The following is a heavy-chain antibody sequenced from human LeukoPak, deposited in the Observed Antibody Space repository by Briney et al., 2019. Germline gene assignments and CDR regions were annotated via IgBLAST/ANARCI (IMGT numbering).Heavy chain of an antibody. Sequence: ASVKVSCKASGGTFSSYAISWVRQAPGQGLEWMGRIIPIFGIANYAQKFQGRVTITADKSTSTAYMELSSLRSEDTAVYYCASTSGYSYGNYYYYGMDVWGQGTTVTVSS. CDR1: GGTFSSYA. D-gene: IGHD5-18*01. CDR3: ASTSGYSYGNYYYYGMDV. J-gene: IGHJ6*02. CDR2: IIPIFGIA. V-gene: IGHV1-69*04.